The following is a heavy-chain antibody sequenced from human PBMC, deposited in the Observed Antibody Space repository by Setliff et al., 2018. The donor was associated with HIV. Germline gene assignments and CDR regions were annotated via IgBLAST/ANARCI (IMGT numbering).Heavy chain of an antibody. V-gene: IGHV4-34*01. D-gene: IGHD5-18*01. J-gene: IGHJ4*02. CDR1: GGPLSGYF. CDR3: ARDSGGYNYGFAVGSFDY. Sequence: SETLSLTCAVYGGPLSGYFWSWIRQSPGKGLEWIGEISFSGTTNYNPSLKSRVTISIDTSKSQFSLKLTSVAAADTAVYYCARDSGGYNYGFAVGSFDYWGQGALVTVSS. CDR2: ISFSGTT.